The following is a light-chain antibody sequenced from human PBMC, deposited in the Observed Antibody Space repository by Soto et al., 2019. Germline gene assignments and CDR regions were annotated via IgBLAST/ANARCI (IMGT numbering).Light chain of an antibody. J-gene: IGKJ1*01. Sequence: EIVMTQSPASLSVSPGERVTLSCRAGQGVTTNFAWYQQKSGQSPRLLIYDVSTRATDAPPRFRGSGSGTEFSLTISSLQSEDFATYYCQQYGGWPRTFGQGSRVEIK. CDR3: QQYGGWPRT. CDR1: QGVTTN. V-gene: IGKV3-15*01. CDR2: DVS.